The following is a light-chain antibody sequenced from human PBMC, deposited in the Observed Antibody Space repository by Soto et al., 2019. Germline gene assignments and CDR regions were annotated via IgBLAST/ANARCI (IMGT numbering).Light chain of an antibody. CDR1: QSGRDMY. V-gene: IGKV3-20*01. Sequence: IVLPQSPTTLSLAPGESATLSCRASQSGRDMYLAWYQQKPGQPPRLLIYGVSSRAYGIPDRFSGSGSGTDFTLTISRLEPEDFAVYYCQHYGYPQWTFGQGTKVDI. CDR3: QHYGYPQWT. J-gene: IGKJ1*01. CDR2: GVS.